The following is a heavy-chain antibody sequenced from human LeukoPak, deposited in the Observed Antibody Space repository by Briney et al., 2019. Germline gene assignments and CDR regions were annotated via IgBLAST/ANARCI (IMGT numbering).Heavy chain of an antibody. J-gene: IGHJ4*02. Sequence: ASVKVSCKASGYTFTSYYMHWVRQAPGQGLEWMGIINPSGGSTSYAQKFQGRVTMTRDMSTSTVYMELSSLRSEDTAVYYCAKGAIEQWLVKVDCFDYWGQGTLVTVSS. D-gene: IGHD6-19*01. CDR3: AKGAIEQWLVKVDCFDY. V-gene: IGHV1-46*01. CDR1: GYTFTSYY. CDR2: INPSGGST.